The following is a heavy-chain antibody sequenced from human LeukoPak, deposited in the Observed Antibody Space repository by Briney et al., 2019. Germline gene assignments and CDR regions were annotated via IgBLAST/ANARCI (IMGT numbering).Heavy chain of an antibody. J-gene: IGHJ3*02. Sequence: ASVKVSCKASGYTFTGYYMHWVRQASGQGLEWMGWINPNSGGTNYAQKFQGRVTTTRDTSISTAYMELSRLRSDDTAVSYCARDIGYDFWSGYYISAFDIWGQGTMVTVSS. V-gene: IGHV1-2*02. CDR2: INPNSGGT. CDR1: GYTFTGYY. CDR3: ARDIGYDFWSGYYISAFDI. D-gene: IGHD3-3*01.